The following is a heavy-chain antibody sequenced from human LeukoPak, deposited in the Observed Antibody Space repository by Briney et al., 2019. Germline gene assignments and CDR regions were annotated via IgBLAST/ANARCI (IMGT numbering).Heavy chain of an antibody. CDR1: GFTFSSYG. V-gene: IGHV3-23*01. Sequence: GGTLRLSCAASGFTFSSYGMNWVRQAPGKGLEWVSAISGSGGMTYYADSVKGRFTISRDNSKNTLYLQMNSLRAGDTAVYYCAKGQEQWLVLYFDYWGQGTLVTVSS. CDR2: ISGSGGMT. J-gene: IGHJ4*02. CDR3: AKGQEQWLVLYFDY. D-gene: IGHD6-19*01.